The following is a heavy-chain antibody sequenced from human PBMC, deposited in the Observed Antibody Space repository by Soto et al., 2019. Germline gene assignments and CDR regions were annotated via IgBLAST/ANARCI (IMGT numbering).Heavy chain of an antibody. V-gene: IGHV3-74*01. Sequence: PGGSLRLSCAASGYNFSPFWMHWVRQAPGKELVWVSHMDTDGSATDYADSVKGRFTISRDISKNTLYLQMNSLRAEDTAVYYCAKALRQWLVHDAFDIWGHGTMVTVSS. D-gene: IGHD6-19*01. CDR3: AKALRQWLVHDAFDI. CDR1: GYNFSPFW. CDR2: MDTDGSAT. J-gene: IGHJ3*02.